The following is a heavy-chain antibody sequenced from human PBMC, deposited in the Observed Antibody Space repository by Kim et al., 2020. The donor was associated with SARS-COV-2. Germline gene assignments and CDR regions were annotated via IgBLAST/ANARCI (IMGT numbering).Heavy chain of an antibody. CDR1: GYSFTSYW. J-gene: IGHJ6*02. CDR3: ARSARSRDFDWLLSPHYYYGMDV. V-gene: IGHV5-51*01. D-gene: IGHD3-9*01. CDR2: IYPGDSDT. Sequence: GESLKISCKGSGYSFTSYWIGWVRQMPGKGLEWMGIIYPGDSDTRYSPSFQGQVTISADKSISTAYLQWSSLKASDTAMYYCARSARSRDFDWLLSPHYYYGMDVWGQGTTVTVSS.